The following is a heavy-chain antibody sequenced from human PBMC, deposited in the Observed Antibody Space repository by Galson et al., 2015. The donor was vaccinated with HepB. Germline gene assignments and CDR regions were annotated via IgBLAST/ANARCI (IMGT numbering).Heavy chain of an antibody. CDR1: GFTFSSYS. J-gene: IGHJ3*02. Sequence: SLRLSCAASGFTFSSYSMNWVRQAPGKGLEWVPYISSSSSTIYYADSVKGRFTISRDNAKNSLYLQMNSLRAEDTAVYYCARDIYVSDGAFDIWGQGTMVTVSS. V-gene: IGHV3-48*04. D-gene: IGHD2/OR15-2a*01. CDR2: ISSSSSTI. CDR3: ARDIYVSDGAFDI.